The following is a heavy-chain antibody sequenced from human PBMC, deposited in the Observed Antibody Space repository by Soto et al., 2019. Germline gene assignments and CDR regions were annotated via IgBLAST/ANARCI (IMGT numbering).Heavy chain of an antibody. Sequence: ASVKVSCKASGYTFTGYYMHWVRQAPGQGLEWMGWVNPNSGGTNYAQKFQGRVTMTRDTSISTAYMELSRLRSDDTAVYYCARYCTGGSCYNGMDVWGQGTTVTAP. D-gene: IGHD2-15*01. J-gene: IGHJ6*02. CDR1: GYTFTGYY. V-gene: IGHV1-2*02. CDR2: VNPNSGGT. CDR3: ARYCTGGSCYNGMDV.